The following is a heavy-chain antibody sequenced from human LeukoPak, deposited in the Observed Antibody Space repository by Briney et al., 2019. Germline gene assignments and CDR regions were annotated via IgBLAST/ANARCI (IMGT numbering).Heavy chain of an antibody. J-gene: IGHJ4*02. Sequence: ASVKVSCTASGYTFTGYYMHWVRQAPGQGLEWMGWINPNSGGTNYAQKFQGRVTMTRDTSISTAYMELSRLRSDDTAVYYCASGGYYYDSSGYSLRYWGQGTLVTVSS. CDR1: GYTFTGYY. D-gene: IGHD3-22*01. CDR2: INPNSGGT. V-gene: IGHV1-2*02. CDR3: ASGGYYYDSSGYSLRY.